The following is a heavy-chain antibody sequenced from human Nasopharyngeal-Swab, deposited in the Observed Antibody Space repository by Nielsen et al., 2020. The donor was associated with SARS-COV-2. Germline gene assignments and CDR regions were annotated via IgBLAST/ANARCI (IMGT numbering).Heavy chain of an antibody. CDR2: IYPGDSDT. CDR1: GYSLTSFR. J-gene: IGHJ4*02. D-gene: IGHD4-17*01. Sequence: GESPKTPRNGPGYSLTSFRIGRVRQMPGKGLEWMGIIYPGDSDTRYSPSFQGQVTIPADKSISTAYLQWSSLKASDTAMYYCARRGYGDYRVDYWGQGTLVTVSS. CDR3: ARRGYGDYRVDY. V-gene: IGHV5-51*01.